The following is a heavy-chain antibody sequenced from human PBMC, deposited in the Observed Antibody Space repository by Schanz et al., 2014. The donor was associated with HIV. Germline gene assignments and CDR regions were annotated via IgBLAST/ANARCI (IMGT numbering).Heavy chain of an antibody. Sequence: QVQLVESGGRVVQPGRSLRLSCAASGFTFSTYGMHWVRQAPGKGLEWVAIIWYDGSNKYYADSVKGRFTISRDNSKNTLFLQMNSLRGEDTAVYYCARVANWDYYGMDAWGRGTTVTVSS. CDR1: GFTFSTYG. CDR2: IWYDGSNK. V-gene: IGHV3-33*01. D-gene: IGHD3-16*01. J-gene: IGHJ6*02. CDR3: ARVANWDYYGMDA.